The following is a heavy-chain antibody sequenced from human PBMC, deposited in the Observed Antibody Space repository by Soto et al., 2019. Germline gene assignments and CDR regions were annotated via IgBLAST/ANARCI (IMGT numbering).Heavy chain of an antibody. Sequence: GGSLRLSCAASGFTFNNNAMTWVRQAPGKGPEWVSTISGGGDRTWYADSVQGRFTMSRDNSKNTLYLQMSSLRAEDTAVYYCARDGGLTYYYYYMDVWGKGTTVTVSS. CDR2: ISGGGDRT. V-gene: IGHV3-23*01. D-gene: IGHD2-15*01. CDR1: GFTFNNNA. CDR3: ARDGGLTYYYYYMDV. J-gene: IGHJ6*03.